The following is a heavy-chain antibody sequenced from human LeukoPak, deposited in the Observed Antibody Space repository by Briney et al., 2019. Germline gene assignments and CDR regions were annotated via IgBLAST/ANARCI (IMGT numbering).Heavy chain of an antibody. J-gene: IGHJ3*02. CDR1: GGSISSGDYY. D-gene: IGHD3-22*01. CDR3: ASSRRYYYDSSGYYASDI. V-gene: IGHV4-30-4*08. CDR2: IYYSGST. Sequence: SETLSLTCTVSGGSISSGDYYWSWIRQPPGKGLEWIGYIYYSGSTYYNPSLKSRVTISVDTSKNQFSLKLSSVTAADTAVYYCASSRRYYYDSSGYYASDIWGQGTMVTVSS.